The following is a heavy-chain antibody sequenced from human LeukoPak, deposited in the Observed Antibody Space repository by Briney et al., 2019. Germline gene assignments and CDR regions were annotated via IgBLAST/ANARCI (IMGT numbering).Heavy chain of an antibody. Sequence: PGGSLRLSCAASGFTFSSYAMSWVRQAPGKGLEWVSAIGGSGGSTYYADSVKGRFTISRDNSKNTLYLQMNSLRAEDTAVYYCAKGGCSSTSCYVLYYYYGMDVWGQGTTVTVSS. V-gene: IGHV3-23*01. J-gene: IGHJ6*02. CDR1: GFTFSSYA. D-gene: IGHD2-2*01. CDR3: AKGGCSSTSCYVLYYYYGMDV. CDR2: IGGSGGST.